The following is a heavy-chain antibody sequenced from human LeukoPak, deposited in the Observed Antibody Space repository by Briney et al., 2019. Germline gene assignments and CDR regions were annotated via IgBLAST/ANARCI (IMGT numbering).Heavy chain of an antibody. CDR1: GFTFSSYW. V-gene: IGHV3-7*01. CDR2: IKQDGSEK. CDR3: ARDWHYYGSGSYYLTPFFDY. D-gene: IGHD3-10*01. Sequence: GGSLRLSCAASGFTFSSYWMSWVRQAPGKGLEWVANIKQDGSEKYYVDSVKGRFTISRDNAKNSLYLQMNSLRAEDTAVYYCARDWHYYGSGSYYLTPFFDYWGQGTLVTVSS. J-gene: IGHJ4*02.